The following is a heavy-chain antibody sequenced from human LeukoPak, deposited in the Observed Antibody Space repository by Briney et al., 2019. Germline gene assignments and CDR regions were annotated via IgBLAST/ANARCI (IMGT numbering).Heavy chain of an antibody. CDR2: IYYSGST. V-gene: IGHV4-39*01. D-gene: IGHD6-13*01. J-gene: IGHJ4*02. CDR3: ARSNISSWYYAGHFDY. Sequence: SETLSLTCTVSGGSINSSSYYWGWIRQPPGKGLEWIGSIYYSGSTYYNPSLKSRVTISVDTSKNQFSLKLSSVTAADTAVYYCARSNISSWYYAGHFDYWGQGTLVTVSS. CDR1: GGSINSSSYY.